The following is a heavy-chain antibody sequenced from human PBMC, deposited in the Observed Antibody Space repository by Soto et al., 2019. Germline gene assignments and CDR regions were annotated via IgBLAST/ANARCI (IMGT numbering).Heavy chain of an antibody. D-gene: IGHD2-2*01. CDR3: ARSWGSSTSCPGCYGMDV. CDR1: GFTFSSYG. Sequence: GGSLRLSCAASGFTFSSYGMHWVRQAPGKGLEWVAVIWYDGSNKYYADSVKGRFTISRDNSKNTLYLQMNSLRAEDTAVYYCARSWGSSTSCPGCYGMDVWGQGTTVTVSS. V-gene: IGHV3-33*01. CDR2: IWYDGSNK. J-gene: IGHJ6*02.